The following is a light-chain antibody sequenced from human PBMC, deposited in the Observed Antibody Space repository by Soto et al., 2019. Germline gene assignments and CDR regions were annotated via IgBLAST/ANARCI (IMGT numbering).Light chain of an antibody. CDR2: DAS. CDR1: QSVSSY. J-gene: IGKJ4*01. Sequence: EIVLTQSPATLSLSPGERATLSCRARQSVSSYLAWYQQKPGQAPRLLIYDASNRATGIPARFSGSGSGTDFTLTISSLESEDSAVYHCQQRSNWPLTFGGGTKVEIK. V-gene: IGKV3-11*01. CDR3: QQRSNWPLT.